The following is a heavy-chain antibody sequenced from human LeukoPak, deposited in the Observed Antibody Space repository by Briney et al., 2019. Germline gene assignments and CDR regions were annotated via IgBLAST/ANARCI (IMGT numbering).Heavy chain of an antibody. Sequence: ASVKVSCKASGYTSTTHDLNWVRQATGQGLEWMGWMNPNSGNTGYAQKFQGRVTMTRNISITTAYMELSNLTSEDTAVYYCARRIRGAPTDYWGQGTLVTVSS. CDR1: GYTSTTHD. CDR2: MNPNSGNT. J-gene: IGHJ4*02. CDR3: ARRIRGAPTDY. V-gene: IGHV1-8*01. D-gene: IGHD3-10*01.